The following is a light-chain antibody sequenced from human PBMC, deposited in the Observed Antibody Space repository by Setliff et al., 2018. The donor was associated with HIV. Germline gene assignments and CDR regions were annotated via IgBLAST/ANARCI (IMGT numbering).Light chain of an antibody. V-gene: IGLV2-14*03. Sequence: QSVLTQPASLSGPPGQSITISCTGGSDDIGSFSYVSWYQQYPGKAPKLMIYDASSRPSGVSTRFSGSRSGNTASLTISGVQAEDEADYHCSAYSKGDTLVLFGGGTKVTVL. CDR1: SDDIGSFSY. CDR3: SAYSKGDTLVL. J-gene: IGLJ2*01. CDR2: DAS.